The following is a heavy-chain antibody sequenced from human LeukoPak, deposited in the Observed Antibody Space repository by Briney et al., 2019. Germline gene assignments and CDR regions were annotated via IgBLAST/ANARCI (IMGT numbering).Heavy chain of an antibody. CDR1: GFSLSTSGMC. D-gene: IGHD3-22*01. V-gene: IGHV2-70*11. CDR2: IDWDDDK. CDR3: ARIVYSDSSGYYPDY. J-gene: IGHJ4*02. Sequence: SGPTLVNPTQTLTLTCTFSGFSLSTSGMCVSWIRQPPGKALEWLARIDWDDDKYYSTSLKTRLTISKDTSKNQVVLTMTNMDPVDTATYYCARIVYSDSSGYYPDYWGQGTLVTVSS.